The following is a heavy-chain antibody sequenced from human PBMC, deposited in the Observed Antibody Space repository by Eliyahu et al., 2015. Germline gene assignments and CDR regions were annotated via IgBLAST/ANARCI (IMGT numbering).Heavy chain of an antibody. J-gene: IGHJ4*02. Sequence: EVQLVESGGGLVQPGGSLXLSCXVXGFTLSNYWMHXXRQVXGKGAGGVSRGSHDGSGTIYADSVKGRFTISRDNAKNTLYLQINSLRAEDTAVYYCVRDGNAYNFDYWGQGTLVTVSS. CDR1: GFTLSNYW. CDR2: GSHDGSGT. D-gene: IGHD5-24*01. CDR3: VRDGNAYNFDY. V-gene: IGHV3-74*01.